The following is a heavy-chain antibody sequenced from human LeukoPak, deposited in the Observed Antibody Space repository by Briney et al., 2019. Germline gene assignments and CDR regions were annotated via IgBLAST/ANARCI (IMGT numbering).Heavy chain of an antibody. CDR3: ARMSDYCSGGSCYQNYYYYYYMDV. Sequence: PGGSLRLSCAASRFTFSSYRMNWVRQAPGKGLEWVSSISSNSSYIYYADSVKGRFTISRDNAKNSLYLQMNSLRAEDTAVYYCARMSDYCSGGSCYQNYYYYYYMDVWGKGTTVTVSS. CDR1: RFTFSSYR. V-gene: IGHV3-21*01. CDR2: ISSNSSYI. J-gene: IGHJ6*03. D-gene: IGHD2-15*01.